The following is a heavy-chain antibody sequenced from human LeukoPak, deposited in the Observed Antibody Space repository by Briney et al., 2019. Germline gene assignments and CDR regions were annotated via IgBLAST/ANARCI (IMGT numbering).Heavy chain of an antibody. CDR3: ARGDFCSKSNCYLRPMDV. Sequence: PSETLSLTCTVSGGSISDYYWNWIRQPPGKGLEWIGYIYYSGSTTYNPSLKSRVTMSVDTAKNQFSLGVRSVTAADTAVYYCARGDFCSKSNCYLRPMDVWGKGTTVTVSS. D-gene: IGHD3-3*01. CDR1: GGSISDYY. V-gene: IGHV4-59*01. J-gene: IGHJ6*03. CDR2: IYYSGST.